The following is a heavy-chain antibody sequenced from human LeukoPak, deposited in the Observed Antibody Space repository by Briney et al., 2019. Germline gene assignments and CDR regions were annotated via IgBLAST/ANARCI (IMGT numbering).Heavy chain of an antibody. Sequence: SETLSLTCTVSGGSISSYYWSWIRQPPGKGLEWIGYIYYSGSTNYNPSLKSRVTISVDTSKNQFSLKLCSVTAADTAVYYCARLRRYSYDSSGYPEYWGQGTLVTVSS. CDR1: GGSISSYY. J-gene: IGHJ4*02. CDR2: IYYSGST. D-gene: IGHD3-22*01. V-gene: IGHV4-59*08. CDR3: ARLRRYSYDSSGYPEY.